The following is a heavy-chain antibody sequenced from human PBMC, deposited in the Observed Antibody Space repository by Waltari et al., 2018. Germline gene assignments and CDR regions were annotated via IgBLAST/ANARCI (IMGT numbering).Heavy chain of an antibody. Sequence: QVQLVQSGAEVKKPGSSVTVSCKASGGTFSTYSLSWVRQAPGQGLEWMGTIIPILGIAKYAQKFQGRVTITADKSTSTAYMGLSSLRSEDTAVYYCARSSASSGSDFDYWGQGTLVTVSS. V-gene: IGHV1-69*02. J-gene: IGHJ4*02. D-gene: IGHD3-22*01. CDR1: GGTFSTYS. CDR3: ARSSASSGSDFDY. CDR2: IIPILGIA.